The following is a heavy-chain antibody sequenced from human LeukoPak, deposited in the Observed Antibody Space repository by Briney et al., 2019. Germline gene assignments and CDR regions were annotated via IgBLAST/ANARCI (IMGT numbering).Heavy chain of an antibody. CDR3: AKDPEF. J-gene: IGHJ4*02. Sequence: PGGSLRLSCAASGFTFSSYGMHWVRQAPGKGLEWVAVISYDGSNKYYADSVKGRFTISRDNSKNTVYLQMDSLRAEDTAVYYCAKDPEFWGQGTLVTVSS. CDR1: GFTFSSYG. D-gene: IGHD3-10*01. CDR2: ISYDGSNK. V-gene: IGHV3-30*18.